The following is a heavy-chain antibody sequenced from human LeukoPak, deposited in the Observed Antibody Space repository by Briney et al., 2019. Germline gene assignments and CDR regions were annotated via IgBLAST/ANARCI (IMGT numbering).Heavy chain of an antibody. CDR3: ARSDYGSGSHIDY. D-gene: IGHD3-10*01. CDR2: IYYRGST. V-gene: IGHV4-59*01. CDR1: GGSISSYY. Sequence: SESLSLTCTVSGGSISSYYWSWIRQPPGKGLEWSGYIYYRGSTNYNASLKRRVTISVDTSKNQCSLKPSSVTAADTAVYYCARSDYGSGSHIDYWGHGTLVT. J-gene: IGHJ4*01.